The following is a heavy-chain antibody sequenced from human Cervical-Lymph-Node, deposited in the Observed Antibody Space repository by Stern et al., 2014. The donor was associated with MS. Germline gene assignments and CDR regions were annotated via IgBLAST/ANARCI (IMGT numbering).Heavy chain of an antibody. Sequence: QITLKESGPTLVKPTQTVTLTCTLSGFSVATAGVGVGWIRQPPGKALEWLARIYLDDDNVYSPSWKNRLTIIKDTSKNQVVLTMTNVDPVDTATYYCAHSRVKYCRGGTCYSSLFDYWGQGTLVTVSS. CDR3: AHSRVKYCRGGTCYSSLFDY. V-gene: IGHV2-5*02. CDR2: IYLDDDN. D-gene: IGHD2-15*01. J-gene: IGHJ4*02. CDR1: GFSVATAGVG.